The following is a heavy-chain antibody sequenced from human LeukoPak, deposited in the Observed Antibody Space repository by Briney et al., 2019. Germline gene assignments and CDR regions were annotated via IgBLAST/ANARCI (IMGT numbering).Heavy chain of an antibody. J-gene: IGHJ4*02. CDR2: IYYSGST. CDR3: ARRTDYYGSGSYVFDY. D-gene: IGHD3-10*01. Sequence: PSETLSLTCTVSSGSISSSSYYWGWIRQPPGKGLEWIGSIYYSGSTYYNPSLKSRVMISVDTSKNQFSLKLSSVTAADTAVYYCARRTDYYGSGSYVFDYWGQGTLVTVSS. V-gene: IGHV4-39*01. CDR1: SGSISSSSYY.